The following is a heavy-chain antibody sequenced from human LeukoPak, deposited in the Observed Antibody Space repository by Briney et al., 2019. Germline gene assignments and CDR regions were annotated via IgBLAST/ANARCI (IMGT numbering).Heavy chain of an antibody. Sequence: GGSLRLSCAASGFTFSSYAMSWVRQAPGKGLEWVSAISGSGGSTYYADSVKGRFTISRDNSKNTLYLQMNSLRAEDTAVYYCAKGPTYYDFWSGYSNWGQGTLVTVSS. D-gene: IGHD3-3*01. V-gene: IGHV3-23*01. CDR1: GFTFSSYA. J-gene: IGHJ4*02. CDR2: ISGSGGST. CDR3: AKGPTYYDFWSGYSN.